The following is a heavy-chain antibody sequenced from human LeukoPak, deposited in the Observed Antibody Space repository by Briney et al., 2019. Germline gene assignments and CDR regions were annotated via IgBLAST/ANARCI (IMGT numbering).Heavy chain of an antibody. Sequence: ASVKVSCKASGYTFISDYMHWVRQAPGQGLEWMGIINPSGGSTSYAQKFQGRVTMTRDMSTSTDYMELSSLRSEDTAVYYCARDNSVEDTAWWFDPWGQGTLVTVSS. CDR3: ARDNSVEDTAWWFDP. V-gene: IGHV1-46*01. CDR2: INPSGGST. CDR1: GYTFISDY. D-gene: IGHD4-23*01. J-gene: IGHJ5*02.